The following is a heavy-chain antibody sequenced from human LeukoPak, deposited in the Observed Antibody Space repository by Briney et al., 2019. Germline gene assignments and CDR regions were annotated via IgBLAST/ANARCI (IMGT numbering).Heavy chain of an antibody. CDR1: GYSFSTYW. J-gene: IGHJ5*02. CDR3: ARLASHCSDSSCQVMRWFDP. D-gene: IGHD2-2*01. CDR2: IYPGDFDT. Sequence: GESLQISCKGSGYSFSTYWIGWVRQMPGKGLEWMGIIYPGDFDTRYSPSFQGQVTISVDKSINTAYLQWSSLKASDTAIYYCARLASHCSDSSCQVMRWFDPWGQGTLVTVSS. V-gene: IGHV5-51*01.